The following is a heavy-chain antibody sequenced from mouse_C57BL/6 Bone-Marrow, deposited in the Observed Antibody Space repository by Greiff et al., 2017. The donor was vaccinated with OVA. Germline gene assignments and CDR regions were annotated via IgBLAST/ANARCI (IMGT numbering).Heavy chain of an antibody. D-gene: IGHD2-3*01. CDR1: GYAFSSSW. Sequence: QVQLQQSGPELVKPGASVKISCKASGYAFSSSWMNWVKQRPGKGLEWIGRIYPGDGDTNYNGKVKGKATLTADNSSSTAYMQLSSLTSEDAAVYFCARHEDGYYASYFDYWGQGTTLTVSS. CDR2: IYPGDGDT. V-gene: IGHV1-82*01. CDR3: ARHEDGYYASYFDY. J-gene: IGHJ2*01.